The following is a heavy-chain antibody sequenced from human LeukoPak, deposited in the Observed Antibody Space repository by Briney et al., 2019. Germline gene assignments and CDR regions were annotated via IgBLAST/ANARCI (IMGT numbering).Heavy chain of an antibody. Sequence: ASVKVSCKASGYTFTGYYMHWVRQAPGQGLEWMGWINPNSGGINYAQKFQGRVTMTRDTSISTAYMELSRLRSDDTAVYYCARDLPTGGIAVAGTNDAFDIWGQGTMVTVSS. J-gene: IGHJ3*02. CDR2: INPNSGGI. V-gene: IGHV1-2*02. D-gene: IGHD6-19*01. CDR1: GYTFTGYY. CDR3: ARDLPTGGIAVAGTNDAFDI.